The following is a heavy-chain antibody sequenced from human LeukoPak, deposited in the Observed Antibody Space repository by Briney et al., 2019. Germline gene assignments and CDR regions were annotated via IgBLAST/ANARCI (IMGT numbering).Heavy chain of an antibody. CDR2: IYYTGST. CDR3: ARLDRSGYEMGGTWFDP. V-gene: IGHV4-59*08. CDR1: GASIRSSY. D-gene: IGHD3-22*01. Sequence: KASETLSLTCTVSGASIRSSYWSWLRQPPGKGLEWIGYIYYTGSTNSNPSLKSRVTVSVDTSMNQFSLKLSSMTAADTAVYYCARLDRSGYEMGGTWFDPWGQGTLVTVSS. J-gene: IGHJ5*02.